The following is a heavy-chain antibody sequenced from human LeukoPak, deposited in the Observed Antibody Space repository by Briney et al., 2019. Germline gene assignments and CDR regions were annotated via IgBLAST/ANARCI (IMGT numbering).Heavy chain of an antibody. D-gene: IGHD4/OR15-4a*01. J-gene: IGHJ5*02. Sequence: GGSLRLSCAASGFTFSTYWMHGVRQAPGRGLVCVSRINSDWNSPTYADSVKGRFTIPRDNAKNTLHVQINTPRAEYTAVHYCAGGAGAYSHPYDTWGQGTLVTVSS. CDR3: AGGAGAYSHPYDT. V-gene: IGHV3-74*01. CDR2: INSDWNSP. CDR1: GFTFSTYW.